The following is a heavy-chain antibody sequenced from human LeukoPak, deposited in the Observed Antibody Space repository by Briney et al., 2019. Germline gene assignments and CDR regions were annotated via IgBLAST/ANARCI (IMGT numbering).Heavy chain of an antibody. J-gene: IGHJ4*02. D-gene: IGHD1-26*01. CDR1: GYTFTSYG. CDR2: ISAYNGNT. Sequence: ASVKVSCKASGYTFTSYGISWVRQAPGQGLEWMGWISAYNGNTNYAQKLRGRVTMTTDTSTSTAYMELRSLRSDDTAVYYCARDTGTGSYLDFDYWGQGTLVTVSS. CDR3: ARDTGTGSYLDFDY. V-gene: IGHV1-18*01.